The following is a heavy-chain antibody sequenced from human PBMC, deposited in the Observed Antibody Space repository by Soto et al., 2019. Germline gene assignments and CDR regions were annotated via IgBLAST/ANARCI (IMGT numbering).Heavy chain of an antibody. D-gene: IGHD4-4*01. CDR1: GFTFSSYA. CDR2: ISGSGGST. V-gene: IGHV3-23*01. J-gene: IGHJ1*01. Sequence: GGSLRLSCAASGFTFSSYAMSWVRQAPGKGLEWVSAISGSGGSTYYADPVKGRFTISRDNSKNTLYLQMNSLRAEDTAVYYCAIPPSTVTTEYFQHWGQGTLVTVSS. CDR3: AIPPSTVTTEYFQH.